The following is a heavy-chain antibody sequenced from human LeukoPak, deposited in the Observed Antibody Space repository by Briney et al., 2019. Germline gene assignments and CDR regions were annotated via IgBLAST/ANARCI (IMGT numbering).Heavy chain of an antibody. Sequence: SETLSLTCTVSGGSIISYYWTWIRQPPGKGLEWIGYIYYSGSTNYNPSLKRRVTILVDKSKNQFSLKLSSVTAADTAVYYCARRRPKIIDLPADYYYMDVWGKGTTVTVSS. J-gene: IGHJ6*03. CDR1: GGSIISYY. V-gene: IGHV4-59*08. CDR3: ARRRPKIIDLPADYYYMDV. CDR2: IYYSGST. D-gene: IGHD2-2*01.